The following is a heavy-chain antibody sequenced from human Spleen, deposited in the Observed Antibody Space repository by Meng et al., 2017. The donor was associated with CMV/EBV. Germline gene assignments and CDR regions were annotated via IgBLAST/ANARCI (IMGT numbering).Heavy chain of an antibody. CDR3: ARQLAPNWADMTENFDY. V-gene: IGHV4-39*01. CDR2: TYYSGTS. J-gene: IGHJ4*02. CDR1: SISNNNYY. Sequence: SISNNNYYWGWIRQAPGKGLEWIGRTYYSGTSHYNPSLNSRVALSVDTSKNQFSLNLSSVTAADTAMYYCARQLAPNWADMTENFDYWGQGTLVTVSS. D-gene: IGHD7-27*01.